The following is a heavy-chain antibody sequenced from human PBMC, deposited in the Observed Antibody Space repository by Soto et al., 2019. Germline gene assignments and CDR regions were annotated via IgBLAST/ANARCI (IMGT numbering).Heavy chain of an antibody. CDR1: GFTFSSYS. CDR3: SREHSCGDYRSDAVDI. D-gene: IGHD4-17*01. CDR2: ISSSSSYI. V-gene: IGHV3-21*01. Sequence: GGSLRLSCAASGFTFSSYSMNWVRQAPGKGLEWVSSISSSSSYIYYADSVKGRFTISKDNAKNSLYLQMNILRAEDTAVYYCSREHSCGDYRSDAVDIWGQGTMVTVSS. J-gene: IGHJ3*02.